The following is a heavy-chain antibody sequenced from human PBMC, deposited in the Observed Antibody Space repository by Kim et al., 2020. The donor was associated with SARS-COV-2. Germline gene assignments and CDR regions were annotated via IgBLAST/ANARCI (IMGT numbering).Heavy chain of an antibody. CDR1: GGSISSGGYY. J-gene: IGHJ6*02. CDR2: IYYSGST. Sequence: SETLSLTCTVSGGSISSGGYYWSWIRQHPGKDLEWIGYIYYSGSTYYNPSLKSRVTISVDTSKNQFSLKLSSVTAADTAVYYCAGVVTTFNYYYYGMDVWGQGTTVTVSS. V-gene: IGHV4-31*03. CDR3: AGVVTTFNYYYYGMDV. D-gene: IGHD2-21*02.